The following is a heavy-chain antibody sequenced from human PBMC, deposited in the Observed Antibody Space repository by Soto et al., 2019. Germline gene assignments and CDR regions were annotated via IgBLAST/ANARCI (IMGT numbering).Heavy chain of an antibody. D-gene: IGHD6-19*01. CDR1: GFTFSSYG. CDR3: AKTVPGTKY. CDR2: ISYDGSNK. Sequence: GGSLRLSCAASGFTFSSYGMHWVRQAPGKGLEWVAVISYDGSNKYYADSVKGRFTISRDNSKDTLYLQMNSLGAEDTAVYYCAKTVPGTKYWGQGTLVTVSS. V-gene: IGHV3-30*18. J-gene: IGHJ4*02.